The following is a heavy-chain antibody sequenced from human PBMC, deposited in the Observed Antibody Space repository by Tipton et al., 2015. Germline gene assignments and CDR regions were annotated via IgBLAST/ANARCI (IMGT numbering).Heavy chain of an antibody. Sequence: QLVQSGVEVKKAGESLRISCKTSGFKFTNHWIVWVRQRPGDGLEWMGMIWPGNSETRYSPSLQGQVTISADKSITTAYLQWSGLKATDTAMYYCARRGLDDGFDLWGQGTMVTVSS. CDR3: ARRGLDDGFDL. CDR2: IWPGNSET. V-gene: IGHV5-51*01. J-gene: IGHJ3*01. CDR1: GFKFTNHW.